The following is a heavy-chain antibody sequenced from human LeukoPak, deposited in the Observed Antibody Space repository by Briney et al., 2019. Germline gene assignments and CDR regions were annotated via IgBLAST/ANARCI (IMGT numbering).Heavy chain of an antibody. CDR3: AKDPNRAVPGFCDS. D-gene: IGHD6-19*01. CDR2: IRGSGSAT. V-gene: IGHV3-23*01. Sequence: IRGSGSATYYADSVKGRFIISRDNSNNTLYLQMNSLRAEDTATYYCAKDPNRAVPGFCDSWGQGSLVTV. J-gene: IGHJ4*02.